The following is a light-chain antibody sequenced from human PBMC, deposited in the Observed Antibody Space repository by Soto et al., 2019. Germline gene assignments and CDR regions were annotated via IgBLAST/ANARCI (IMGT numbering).Light chain of an antibody. CDR1: QSVSSN. CDR3: QQYNNWPRR. V-gene: IGKV3-15*01. Sequence: EIVMTQSPATLSVSPGERATLSCRASQSVSSNLAWYQQKPGQAPRLLIYGASTRATGIPARFSGSGSGTEFTLTMSSLHSEDFAVYFCQQYNNWPRRFGEGTKVDIK. CDR2: GAS. J-gene: IGKJ1*01.